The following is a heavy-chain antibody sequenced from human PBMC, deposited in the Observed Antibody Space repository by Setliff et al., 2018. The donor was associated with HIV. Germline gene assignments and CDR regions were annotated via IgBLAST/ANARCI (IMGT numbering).Heavy chain of an antibody. J-gene: IGHJ4*01. CDR3: AELLYPHLWPLDIDH. CDR2: ISGSGGIT. V-gene: IGHV3-23*01. Sequence: GGSLRLSCVTSGFTFTNYARTWVRQAPGEGLEYVSAISGSGGITYYADSVKGRFTLSRDTSKDTLYLQMNSLRADDTAVSFCAELLYPHLWPLDIDHWGHGTLVTVSS. CDR1: GFTFTNYA. D-gene: IGHD2-2*02.